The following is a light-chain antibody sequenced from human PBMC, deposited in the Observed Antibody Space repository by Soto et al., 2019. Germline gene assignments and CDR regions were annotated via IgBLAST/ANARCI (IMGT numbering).Light chain of an antibody. Sequence: DIEMTKSPSTLYGYVGDRVTITCRASQTISSWLACYQQKPGKAPKLLIYKASTLKSGVPSRFSGSGSGTKVTLTISSLQPDDFATNYCQRYNNDPDAFDQGTNVELK. V-gene: IGKV1-5*03. CDR3: QRYNNDPDA. J-gene: IGKJ1*01. CDR2: KAS. CDR1: QTISSW.